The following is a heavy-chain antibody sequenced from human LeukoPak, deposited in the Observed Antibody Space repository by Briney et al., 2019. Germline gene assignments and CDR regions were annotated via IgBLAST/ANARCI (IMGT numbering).Heavy chain of an antibody. Sequence: SETLSLTCTVSGGSISSSNYYWGWIRQPPGKGLEWIGNIYYSGSTYYNPSLKSRVTISVDTSKNQFSLKLSSVTAADTAVYYCARVLWDSSGYYYFDYWGQGTLVTVSS. CDR1: GGSISSSNYY. V-gene: IGHV4-39*07. CDR3: ARVLWDSSGYYYFDY. D-gene: IGHD3-22*01. J-gene: IGHJ4*02. CDR2: IYYSGST.